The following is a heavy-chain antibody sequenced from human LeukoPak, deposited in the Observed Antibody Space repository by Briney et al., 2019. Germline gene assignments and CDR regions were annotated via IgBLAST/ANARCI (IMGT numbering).Heavy chain of an antibody. D-gene: IGHD3-16*01. CDR2: IIPIFGTA. CDR1: GNSISNYA. CDR3: TTRACHAGGCSSSFYYYYGLHF. Sequence: AASVKVSCKASGNSISNYAVSWVRQAPGQGFEWMGGIIPIFGTADCAQKFQGRVTITADQSTSTTYMALSSLKSEDTATYYCTTRACHAGGCSSSFYYYYGLHFWGQGTTVSVSS. V-gene: IGHV1-69*13. J-gene: IGHJ6*02.